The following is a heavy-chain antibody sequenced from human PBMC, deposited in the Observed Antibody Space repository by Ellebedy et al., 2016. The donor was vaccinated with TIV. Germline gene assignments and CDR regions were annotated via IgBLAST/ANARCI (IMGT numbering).Heavy chain of an antibody. J-gene: IGHJ4*02. CDR2: ISSDGSVT. CDR3: ARAKSGYIDS. V-gene: IGHV3-74*01. D-gene: IGHD2-15*01. CDR1: GFPFSTYW. Sequence: GESLKISCAASGFPFSTYWMHWVRQAPGQGLVWVSRISSDGSVTTYADFVKGRFTVSRDNARNTLSLQMTSLRAEDTAVYYCARAKSGYIDSWGQGTLVTVSS.